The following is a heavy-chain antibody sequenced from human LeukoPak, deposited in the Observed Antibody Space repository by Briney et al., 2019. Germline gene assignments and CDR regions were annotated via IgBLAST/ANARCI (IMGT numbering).Heavy chain of an antibody. D-gene: IGHD2-2*01. CDR3: ARLPDIVVVPAAPLAGYYYGMDV. CDR1: GYSFTSYW. Sequence: GESLKISCKGSGYSFTSYWIGWVRQMPGKGLEWMGIIYPGDSDTRYSPSFQGQVTISADKSISTAYLQWSSLKASDTAMYYCARLPDIVVVPAAPLAGYYYGMDVWGQGTTVTVSS. V-gene: IGHV5-51*01. CDR2: IYPGDSDT. J-gene: IGHJ6*02.